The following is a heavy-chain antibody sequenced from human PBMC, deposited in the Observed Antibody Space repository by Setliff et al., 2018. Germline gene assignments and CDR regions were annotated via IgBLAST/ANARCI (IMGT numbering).Heavy chain of an antibody. CDR2: IYYSGST. J-gene: IGHJ4*02. CDR1: GGSISSGDYY. D-gene: IGHD2-21*02. CDR3: ARDLGHGGDSDY. V-gene: IGHV4-30-4*08. Sequence: SETLSLTCTVSGGSISSGDYYRSWIRQPPGKGLEWIGYIYYSGSTNYNPSLKSRVTISMDTSKNQFSLKLNSVTATDTAVYYCARDLGHGGDSDYWGQGILVTVSS.